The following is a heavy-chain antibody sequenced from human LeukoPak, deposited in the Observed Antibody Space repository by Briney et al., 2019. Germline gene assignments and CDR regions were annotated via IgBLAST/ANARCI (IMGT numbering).Heavy chain of an antibody. CDR3: TRYNNDHFDY. D-gene: IGHD1-14*01. V-gene: IGHV3-33*01. Sequence: GGSLRLSCAGSGFTFGGYGMHWLRQTPGKGLEWVAVIAYDGSRAFYADSVKGRFTISRDNSKNTMSVQMDDLRAEDTAVYYCTRYNNDHFDYWGQGTLVTISS. CDR2: IAYDGSRA. J-gene: IGHJ4*02. CDR1: GFTFGGYG.